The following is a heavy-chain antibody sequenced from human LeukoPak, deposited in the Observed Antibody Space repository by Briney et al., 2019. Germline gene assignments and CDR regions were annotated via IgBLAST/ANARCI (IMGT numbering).Heavy chain of an antibody. D-gene: IGHD2-2*01. CDR2: IKRDGIET. V-gene: IGHV3-7*04. J-gene: IGHJ4*02. Sequence: GGSLRLSCAASGFTFSSYWMSWVRQAPGKGLEWVVDIKRDGIETYYVDSVKGRFTISRDNGKNSLFLQVNSLRAEDTAVYYCARGSSSFDYWGQGTLVTVSS. CDR1: GFTFSSYW. CDR3: ARGSSSFDY.